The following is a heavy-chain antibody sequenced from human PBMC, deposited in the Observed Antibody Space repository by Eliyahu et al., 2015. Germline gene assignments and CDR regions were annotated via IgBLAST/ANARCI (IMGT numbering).Heavy chain of an antibody. D-gene: IGHD5-18*01. J-gene: IGHJ4*02. Sequence: QLQLQESGPGLVKPSETLSLTCTVSGGSISSSSYYWGWIRQPPGKGLEWIGSIYYSGSTYYNPSLKSRVTISVDTSKNQFSLKLSSVTAADTAVYYCASVDTAMVTLDYWGQGTLVTVSS. V-gene: IGHV4-39*01. CDR2: IYYSGST. CDR3: ASVDTAMVTLDY. CDR1: GGSISSSSYY.